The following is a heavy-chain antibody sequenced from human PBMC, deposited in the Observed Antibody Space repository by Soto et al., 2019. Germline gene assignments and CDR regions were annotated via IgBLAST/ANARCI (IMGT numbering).Heavy chain of an antibody. V-gene: IGHV3-30-3*01. J-gene: IGHJ4*02. CDR3: ARDPKTSGGQHWAFNYFDS. Sequence: YLILYCVASGFSFSSSPMHWVGQATGKGAEWVALISYDGTNKFYADSVKGRFTISRDNSKSTLYLQVDSLRPEDAAVYYCARDPKTSGGQHWAFNYFDSWGQGTLVTVSS. CDR2: ISYDGTNK. D-gene: IGHD7-27*01. CDR1: GFSFSSSP.